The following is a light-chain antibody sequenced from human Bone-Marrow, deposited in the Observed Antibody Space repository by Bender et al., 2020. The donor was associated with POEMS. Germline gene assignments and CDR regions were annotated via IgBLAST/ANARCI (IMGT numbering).Light chain of an antibody. CDR1: NLGDKF. Sequence: SYELTQAPSVSVSPGQTARIPCSGENLGDKFACWYQQKAGQSPVLVIFQDNKRPSGIPERFSGSHSGNTATLTISGTQAVDEADYYCQAWDSNTEVFGAGTKVTVL. CDR3: QAWDSNTEV. CDR2: QDN. V-gene: IGLV3-1*01. J-gene: IGLJ1*01.